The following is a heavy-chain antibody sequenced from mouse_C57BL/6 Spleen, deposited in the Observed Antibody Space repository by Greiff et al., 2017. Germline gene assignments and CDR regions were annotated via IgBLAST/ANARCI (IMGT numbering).Heavy chain of an antibody. D-gene: IGHD4-1*01. CDR3: ARNWSYAMDY. V-gene: IGHV5-17*01. J-gene: IGHJ4*01. CDR1: GFTFSDYG. Sequence: EVKVVESGGGLVKPGGSLKLSCAASGFTFSDYGMHWVRQAPEKGLEWVAYISSGSSTIYYADTVKGRFTISRDNAKNTLFLQMTSLRSKDTAMYYCARNWSYAMDYWGQGTSVTVSS. CDR2: ISSGSSTI.